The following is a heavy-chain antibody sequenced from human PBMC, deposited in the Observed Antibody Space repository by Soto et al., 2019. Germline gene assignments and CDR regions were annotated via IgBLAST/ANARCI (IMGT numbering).Heavy chain of an antibody. CDR3: ARAGHSGYAIPYYYYGMAV. V-gene: IGHV1-69*13. J-gene: IGHJ6*02. CDR2: IIPIFGTA. D-gene: IGHD5-12*01. Sequence: SVKVSCKASGGTFSSYAISWVRQAPGQGLEWMGGIIPIFGTANYAQKFQGRVTITADESTSTAYMELSSLRSEDTAVYYCARAGHSGYAIPYYYYGMAVWGQGTTVTVSS. CDR1: GGTFSSYA.